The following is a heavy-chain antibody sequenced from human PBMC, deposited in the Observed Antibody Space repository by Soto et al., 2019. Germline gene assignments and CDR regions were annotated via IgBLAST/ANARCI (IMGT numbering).Heavy chain of an antibody. Sequence: GGSLRLSCAASGFTFSSYAMSWVRQAPGKGLEWVSAISGSGGSTYYADSVKGRFTISRDNSKNTLYLQMNSLRAEDTAVYYCAKDSSTGSYYYYYMDVWGKGTTVTVSS. CDR1: GFTFSSYA. CDR3: AKDSSTGSYYYYYMDV. J-gene: IGHJ6*03. CDR2: ISGSGGST. D-gene: IGHD1-1*01. V-gene: IGHV3-23*01.